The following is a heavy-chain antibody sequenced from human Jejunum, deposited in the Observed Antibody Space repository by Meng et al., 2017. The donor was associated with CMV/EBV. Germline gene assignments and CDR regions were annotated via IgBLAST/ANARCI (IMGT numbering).Heavy chain of an antibody. CDR2: ISPYNGNT. J-gene: IGHJ4*02. V-gene: IGHV1-18*01. CDR3: ARERPGSGYQVTDY. D-gene: IGHD2-2*01. CDR1: GYVFNTKG. Sequence: GYVFNTKGISWVRQASGQGWEWIGWISPYNGNTKVADKVQGRVTLTTDSSTRTVYMDVRSLTSDDTAMYYCARERPGSGYQVTDYWGQGTLVTVSS.